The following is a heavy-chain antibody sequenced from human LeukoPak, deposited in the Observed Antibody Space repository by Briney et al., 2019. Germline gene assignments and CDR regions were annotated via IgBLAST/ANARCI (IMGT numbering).Heavy chain of an antibody. V-gene: IGHV3-48*01. CDR2: ISTGSGTI. J-gene: IGHJ4*02. CDR3: VRRGSYYVDY. D-gene: IGHD1-26*01. CDR1: GFTFSSYR. Sequence: PGGSLRLSCEASGFTFSSYRMNWVRQAPGKGPEWVSQISTGSGTIHYIDSVKGRFTISRDNAKNSLYLQMNSLRAEDTAVYYCVRRGSYYVDYWGQGTLVTVSS.